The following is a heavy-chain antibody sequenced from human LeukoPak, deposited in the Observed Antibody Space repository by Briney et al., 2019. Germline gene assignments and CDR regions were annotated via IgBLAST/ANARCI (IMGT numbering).Heavy chain of an antibody. CDR3: AKDLSSGSFDP. CDR1: GFTFSSYG. Sequence: GGSLRLSCAASGFTFSSYGMHWVRQAPGKGLEWVAVISYDGSNKYYADSVKGRFTISRDNSKNTQYLQMNSLRAEDTAVYYCAKDLSSGSFDPWGQGTLVTVSS. D-gene: IGHD6-19*01. CDR2: ISYDGSNK. V-gene: IGHV3-30*18. J-gene: IGHJ5*02.